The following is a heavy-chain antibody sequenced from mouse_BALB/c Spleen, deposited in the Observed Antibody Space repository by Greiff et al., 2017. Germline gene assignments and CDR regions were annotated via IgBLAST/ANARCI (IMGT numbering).Heavy chain of an antibody. CDR1: GFSLTSYG. CDR3: ARDSYYYGSSYCFDY. CDR2: IWAGGST. J-gene: IGHJ2*01. Sequence: VKLVESGPGLVAPSQSLSITCTVSGFSLTSYGVHWVRQPPGKGLEWLGVIWAGGSTNYNSALMSRLSISKDNSKSQVFLKMNSLQTDDTAMYYCARDSYYYGSSYCFDYWGQGTTLTVSS. V-gene: IGHV2-9*02. D-gene: IGHD1-1*01.